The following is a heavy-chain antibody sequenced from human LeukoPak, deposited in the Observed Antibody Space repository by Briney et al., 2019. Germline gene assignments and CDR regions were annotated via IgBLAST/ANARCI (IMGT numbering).Heavy chain of an antibody. CDR3: ARDPIDYGDYSAFDY. V-gene: IGHV3-33*08. D-gene: IGHD4-17*01. CDR2: IWYDGSNK. Sequence: GRSLRLSCAASGFTFSSYGMHWVRQAPGKGLEWVAVIWYDGSNKYYADSVKGRFTISRDNSKNTLYLQMNSLRAEDTAVYYCARDPIDYGDYSAFDYWGQGTLVTVSS. J-gene: IGHJ4*02. CDR1: GFTFSSYG.